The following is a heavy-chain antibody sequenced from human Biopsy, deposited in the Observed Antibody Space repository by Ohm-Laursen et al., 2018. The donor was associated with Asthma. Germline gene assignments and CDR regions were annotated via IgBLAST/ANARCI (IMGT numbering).Heavy chain of an antibody. CDR2: INPNSGGT. V-gene: IGHV1-2*04. CDR3: ARDAAAAGESYYYYGMDV. D-gene: IGHD6-13*01. J-gene: IGHJ6*02. Sequence: ASVKVSCKASGYTFTGYYMHWVRQAPGQGLEWMGWINPNSGGTNYAQKFQGWVTMTRDTSISTAYMELSRLRSDDTAVYYCARDAAAAGESYYYYGMDVWGQGTTVTVSS. CDR1: GYTFTGYY.